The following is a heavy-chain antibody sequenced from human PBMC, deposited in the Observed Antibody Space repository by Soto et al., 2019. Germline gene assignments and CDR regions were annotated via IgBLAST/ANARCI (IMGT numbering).Heavy chain of an antibody. D-gene: IGHD1-26*01. CDR2: ISGSGGST. CDR1: GFTFSRYA. Sequence: GGSLRLSCAASGFTFSRYAINWVRQAPGKGLEWVSAISGSGGSTYYADSVKGRFTISRDNSENTLYLQMNSLRAEDTAVYFCAKDSRYSGSLPYAFDIWGQGTMVTVSS. J-gene: IGHJ3*02. V-gene: IGHV3-23*01. CDR3: AKDSRYSGSLPYAFDI.